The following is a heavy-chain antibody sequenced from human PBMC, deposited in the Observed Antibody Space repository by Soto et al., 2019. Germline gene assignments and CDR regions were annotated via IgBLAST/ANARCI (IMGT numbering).Heavy chain of an antibody. D-gene: IGHD1-1*01. J-gene: IGHJ3*02. Sequence: GGSLRLSCAASGFTCSSYDMSWVRQAPGKGLEWVSTIVVGGSKHYPDSVRGRFTISRDNCKNTVSMQMNSLTAGDTDVYYCAKETATGGGAFDICGQGTTVTV. V-gene: IGHV3-23*01. CDR1: GFTCSSYD. CDR3: AKETATGGGAFDI. CDR2: IVVGGSK.